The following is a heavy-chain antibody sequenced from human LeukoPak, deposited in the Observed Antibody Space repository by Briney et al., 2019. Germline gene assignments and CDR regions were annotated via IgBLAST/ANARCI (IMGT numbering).Heavy chain of an antibody. CDR1: GYTFTAYY. CDR2: INPNSGGT. V-gene: IGHV1-2*02. J-gene: IGHJ4*02. CDR3: ARGIIAAAGVFGD. Sequence: GASVKVSCKASGYTFTAYYMHWVRQAPGQGLEWMGWINPNSGGTNYAQKFQGRVTMTRDTSISTAYMELSRLRSDDTAVYYCARGIIAAAGVFGDWGQGTLVTVSS. D-gene: IGHD6-13*01.